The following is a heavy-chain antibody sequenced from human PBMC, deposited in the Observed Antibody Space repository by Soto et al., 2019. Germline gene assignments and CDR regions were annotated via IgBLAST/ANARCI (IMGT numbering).Heavy chain of an antibody. J-gene: IGHJ4*02. V-gene: IGHV3-30-3*01. Sequence: QVQLVESGGGVVQPGRSLRLSCAASGFMFSSYAMHWVRQAPGKGLEWVAVKTYDGSNKYYADSVKGRFTISRDNSKNTLDLQMNSLRAEDTAVYYCARAGGLLVDYWGQGNLVTVSS. CDR1: GFMFSSYA. CDR2: KTYDGSNK. D-gene: IGHD1-26*01. CDR3: ARAGGLLVDY.